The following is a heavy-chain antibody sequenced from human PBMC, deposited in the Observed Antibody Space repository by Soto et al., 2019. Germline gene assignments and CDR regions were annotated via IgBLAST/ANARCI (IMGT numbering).Heavy chain of an antibody. V-gene: IGHV1-18*01. CDR3: ARGRYGDY. D-gene: IGHD1-1*01. CDR2: ISAHNGNT. Sequence: QVHLVQSGAEVKKPGASVKVSCKASGYTFTSNGITWVRQAPGQGLEWMGWISAHNGNTDYAQKLQGRVIVTRDTSTSTAYMELRSLRSDDTAVYYCARGRYGDYWGQGALVTVSS. J-gene: IGHJ4*02. CDR1: GYTFTSNG.